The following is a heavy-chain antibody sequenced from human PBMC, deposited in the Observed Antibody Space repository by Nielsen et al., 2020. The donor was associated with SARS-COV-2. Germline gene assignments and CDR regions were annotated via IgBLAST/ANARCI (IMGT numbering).Heavy chain of an antibody. CDR1: GFTFSSYW. J-gene: IGHJ3*02. Sequence: GGSLRLSCAASGFTFSSYWMHWVRQAPGKGLVWVSRINSDGSSTSYADSVKGRFTISRDNAKNTLYLQVNSLRAEDTAVYYCARVRVREQLVDDDAFDIWGQGTMVTVSS. V-gene: IGHV3-74*01. D-gene: IGHD6-13*01. CDR2: INSDGSST. CDR3: ARVRVREQLVDDDAFDI.